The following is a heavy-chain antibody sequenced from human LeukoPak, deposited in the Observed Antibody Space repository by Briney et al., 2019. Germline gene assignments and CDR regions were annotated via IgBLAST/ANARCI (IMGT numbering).Heavy chain of an antibody. V-gene: IGHV1-18*01. J-gene: IGHJ4*02. D-gene: IGHD2-8*01. CDR2: ISPYTANT. CDR1: GYTFTSYG. Sequence: ALVKVSCKASGYTFTSYGVNWVRQAPGRGLEWMGWISPYTANTNYAQKLQGRVTVTTDTSTNTAYMELRSLKSDDTAVYYCAILMVPSFDSWGQGTLVTVSS. CDR3: AILMVPSFDS.